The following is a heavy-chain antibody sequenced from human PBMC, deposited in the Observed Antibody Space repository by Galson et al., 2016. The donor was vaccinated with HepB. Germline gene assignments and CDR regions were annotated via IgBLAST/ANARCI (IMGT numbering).Heavy chain of an antibody. CDR1: GFSFSDYY. D-gene: IGHD6-19*01. Sequence: SLRLSCAASGFSFSDYYMTWIRQAPGKGLEWVSYISSSGSYNTNYADSVKGRFTISRDNAKNSLYLQMDSLRAEDTAVYYCARANVAYTRDWYVFEVLFWGQGTLVTVSS. J-gene: IGHJ4*02. V-gene: IGHV3-11*06. CDR3: ARANVAYTRDWYVFEVLF. CDR2: ISSSGSYNT.